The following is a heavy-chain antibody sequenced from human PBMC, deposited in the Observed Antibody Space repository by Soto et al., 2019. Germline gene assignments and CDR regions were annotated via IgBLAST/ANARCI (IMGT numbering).Heavy chain of an antibody. CDR2: INPNSGDT. CDR3: ATSRISIAVAGETEYYFDY. D-gene: IGHD6-19*01. Sequence: ASVKVSCKAAGYIFTGYYMHWVLQAPGQGLEWMGWINPNSGDTNYTQKFQGWVTMTRDTSISTAYMELSRLRSDDTAVYYCATSRISIAVAGETEYYFDYWGQGILVTVSS. J-gene: IGHJ4*01. CDR1: GYIFTGYY. V-gene: IGHV1-2*04.